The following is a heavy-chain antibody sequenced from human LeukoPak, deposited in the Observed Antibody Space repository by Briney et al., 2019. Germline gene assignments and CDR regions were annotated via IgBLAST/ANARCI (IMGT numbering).Heavy chain of an antibody. J-gene: IGHJ4*02. CDR3: ARRRGIDY. CDR2: ISYDGSNK. D-gene: IGHD3-10*01. Sequence: PGGSLRLSCAASGFTFSSYAMHWVRRAPGKGLEWVAVISYDGSNKYYADSVKGRFTISRDNSKNTLYLQMNSLRAEDTAVYYCARRRGIDYWGQGTLVTVSS. CDR1: GFTFSSYA. V-gene: IGHV3-30-3*01.